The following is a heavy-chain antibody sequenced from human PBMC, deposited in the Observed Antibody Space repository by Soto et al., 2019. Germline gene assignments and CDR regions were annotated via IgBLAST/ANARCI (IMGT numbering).Heavy chain of an antibody. V-gene: IGHV1-8*01. CDR3: ARPNYDILTGSYYYYGMDV. Sequence: ASVKVSCKASGYTFTSYDINWVRQATGQGLEWMGWMNPNSGNTGYAQKFQGRVTMTRNTSISTAYMELSSLRSEDTAVYYCARPNYDILTGSYYYYGMDVWGQGTTVTVS. D-gene: IGHD3-9*01. CDR2: MNPNSGNT. CDR1: GYTFTSYD. J-gene: IGHJ6*02.